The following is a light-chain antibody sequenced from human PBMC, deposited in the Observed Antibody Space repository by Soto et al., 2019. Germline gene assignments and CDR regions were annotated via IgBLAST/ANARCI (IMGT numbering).Light chain of an antibody. V-gene: IGKV3-20*01. CDR2: GAS. Sequence: EIVSTQSPGTLSLSPGERATLSCRASQTVSTSYLAWYKQKPGQAPRLLIYGASNRATGIPDRFSGSGSGTDFTLTIRRLEPEDFAVDYCQQYGSSGTFGQGTKVDIK. CDR3: QQYGSSGT. J-gene: IGKJ1*01. CDR1: QTVSTSY.